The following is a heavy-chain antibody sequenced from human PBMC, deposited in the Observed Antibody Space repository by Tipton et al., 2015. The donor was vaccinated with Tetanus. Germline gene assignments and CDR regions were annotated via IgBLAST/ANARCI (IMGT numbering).Heavy chain of an antibody. CDR2: INPNDGVT. CDR1: GYRFSDHF. CDR3: ARDVVTTPNCELDP. J-gene: IGHJ5*02. V-gene: IGHV1-2*06. Sequence: QVQLVQSGAEVKKPGASVRVSCEASGYRFSDHFIHWVRQSPGLGLEWMGRINPNDGVTGVAQKFQGRVTLTRDMSITTVYMDLIRLTSDDTAVYYCARDVVTTPNCELDPGGQGALVTVSS. D-gene: IGHD2-21*02.